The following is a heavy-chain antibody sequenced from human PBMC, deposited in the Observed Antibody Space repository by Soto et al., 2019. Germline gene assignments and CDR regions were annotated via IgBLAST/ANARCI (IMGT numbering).Heavy chain of an antibody. CDR1: GGSISSSSYY. Sequence: QLQLQESGPGLVKPSETLSLTCTVSGGSISSSSYYWGWIRQPPGKGLEWIGSIYYSGSTYYNPSLKSRVTISVDTSKNQFSRKLSSVTAADTAVYYCASALGYCSSTSCYANDELYGMDVWGQGTTVTVSS. V-gene: IGHV4-39*01. D-gene: IGHD2-2*01. J-gene: IGHJ6*02. CDR2: IYYSGST. CDR3: ASALGYCSSTSCYANDELYGMDV.